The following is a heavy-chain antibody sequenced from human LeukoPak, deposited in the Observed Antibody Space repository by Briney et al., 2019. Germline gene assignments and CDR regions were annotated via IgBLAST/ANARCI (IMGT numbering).Heavy chain of an antibody. Sequence: ASVKVSCKASGYTFTSYDINWVRQTTGQGLGWMGWMNPNSGNTGYAQKFQGRVTMTRNTSISTAYMELSSLRSEDTAVYYCARGRNRYDFWSGYVDYWGQGTLVTVSS. CDR1: GYTFTSYD. CDR2: MNPNSGNT. J-gene: IGHJ4*02. CDR3: ARGRNRYDFWSGYVDY. V-gene: IGHV1-8*01. D-gene: IGHD3-3*01.